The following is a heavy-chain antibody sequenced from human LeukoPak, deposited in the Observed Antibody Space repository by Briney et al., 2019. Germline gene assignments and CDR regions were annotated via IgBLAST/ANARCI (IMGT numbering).Heavy chain of an antibody. CDR1: GGSFSGYY. V-gene: IGHV4-34*01. J-gene: IGHJ6*03. CDR2: INHSGST. CDR3: ARLTYYYGSGSYYKPPGGYYYYMDV. Sequence: PSETLSLTCAVYGGSFSGYYWSWIRQPPGKGLEWIGEINHSGSTNYNPSLKSRVTISVDTSKNQFSLKLSSVTAADTALYYCARLTYYYGSGSYYKPPGGYYYYMDVWGKGTTVTISS. D-gene: IGHD3-10*01.